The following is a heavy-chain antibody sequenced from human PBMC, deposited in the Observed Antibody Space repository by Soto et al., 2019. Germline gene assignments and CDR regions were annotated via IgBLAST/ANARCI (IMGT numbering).Heavy chain of an antibody. J-gene: IGHJ4*02. Sequence: GGSLRLSCAASGFTFSSYAMSWVRQAPGKGLEWVSAISGSGGSTYYADSVKGRFTISRDNSKNTLYLQMNSLRAEDTAVYYCAKSEHYDILTGYYIGYWGQGTLVTVSS. V-gene: IGHV3-23*01. CDR3: AKSEHYDILTGYYIGY. CDR1: GFTFSSYA. CDR2: ISGSGGST. D-gene: IGHD3-9*01.